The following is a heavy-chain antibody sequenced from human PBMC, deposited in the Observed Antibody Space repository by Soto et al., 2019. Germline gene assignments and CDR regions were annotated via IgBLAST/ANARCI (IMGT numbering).Heavy chain of an antibody. CDR3: ARIPVTIFGVAQDNWFDP. CDR2: ISAYNGNT. D-gene: IGHD3-3*01. CDR1: GYTFTSYG. Sequence: ASVKVSCKASGYTFTSYGISWARQAPGQGLEWMGWISAYNGNTNYAQKLQGRVTMTTDTSTSTAYMELRSLRSDDTAVYYCARIPVTIFGVAQDNWFDPWGQGTLVTVSS. J-gene: IGHJ5*02. V-gene: IGHV1-18*04.